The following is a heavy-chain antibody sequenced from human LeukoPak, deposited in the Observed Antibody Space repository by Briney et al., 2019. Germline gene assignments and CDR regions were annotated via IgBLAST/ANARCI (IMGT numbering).Heavy chain of an antibody. J-gene: IGHJ3*02. CDR3: ARDFSIFGVVISGLLAFDI. V-gene: IGHV1-18*01. Sequence: GASVKVSCKASGYTFTSYGISWVRQAPGQGLEWMGWICAYNGNTNYAQKLQGRVTMTTDTSTSTAYMELRSLRSDDTAVYYCARDFSIFGVVISGLLAFDIWGQGTMVTVSS. D-gene: IGHD3-3*01. CDR1: GYTFTSYG. CDR2: ICAYNGNT.